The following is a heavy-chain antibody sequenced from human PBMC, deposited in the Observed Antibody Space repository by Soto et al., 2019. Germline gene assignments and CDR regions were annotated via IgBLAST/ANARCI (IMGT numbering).Heavy chain of an antibody. J-gene: IGHJ6*02. CDR1: GFTFSSCA. CDR2: IIDSGGST. Sequence: GSLRLSCAASGFTFSSCAMGWVRQAPGKGLEWVSDIIDSGGSTYYADSVKGRFTITRDNSKSTLYLQMNSLRAEDTALYYCAKGRSDYYFHDVDVWGQGTTVTVSS. CDR3: AKGRSDYYFHDVDV. V-gene: IGHV3-23*01.